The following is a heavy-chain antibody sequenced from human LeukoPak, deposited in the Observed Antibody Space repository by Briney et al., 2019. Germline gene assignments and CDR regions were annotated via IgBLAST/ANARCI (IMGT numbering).Heavy chain of an antibody. CDR3: ARVSQWLVLPDY. D-gene: IGHD6-19*01. CDR2: TYYSGST. V-gene: IGHV4-59*01. CDR1: GGSISSYY. Sequence: PSETLSLTCTVSGGSISSYYWSWIRQPPGKGLEWIGYTYYSGSTNYNPSLRSRVTISVDTSKNQFSLKLSSVTAADTAVYYCARVSQWLVLPDYWGQGTLVTVSS. J-gene: IGHJ4*02.